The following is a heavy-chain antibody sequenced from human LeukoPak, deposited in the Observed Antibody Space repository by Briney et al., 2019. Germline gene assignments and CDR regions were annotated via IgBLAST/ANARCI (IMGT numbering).Heavy chain of an antibody. D-gene: IGHD6-19*01. V-gene: IGHV3-72*01. CDR1: GFTFSDHF. J-gene: IGHJ4*02. CDR3: ARVGSVAGSDYLDY. Sequence: AGGSLSLSCAASGFTFSDHFLDWVRQAPGKGLEWVGRSGNKAKSYTTEYGASVKGRFTISRDDSKSTLYLQMNSLKPEDTAVYYCARVGSVAGSDYLDYWGQGTLVTVSS. CDR2: SGNKAKSYTT.